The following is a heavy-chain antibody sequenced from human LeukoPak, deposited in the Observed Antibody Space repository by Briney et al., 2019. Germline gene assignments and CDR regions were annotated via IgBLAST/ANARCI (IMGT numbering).Heavy chain of an antibody. CDR3: ARSYGSGSYPPY. V-gene: IGHV3-74*01. CDR2: INSDGSST. J-gene: IGHJ4*02. CDR1: GFIFSSYW. Sequence: GGSLRLSCAASGFIFSSYWMHWVRQAPGKGLVWVSRINSDGSSTSYADSVKGRFIISRDNAKNTLYLQMNSLRAEDTAVYYCARSYGSGSYPPYWGQGTLVTVSS. D-gene: IGHD3-10*01.